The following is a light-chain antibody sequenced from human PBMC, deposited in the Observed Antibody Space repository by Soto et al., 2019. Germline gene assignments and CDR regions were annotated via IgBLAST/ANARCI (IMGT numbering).Light chain of an antibody. J-gene: IGKJ1*01. Sequence: EIVLPQSPATLSLSPGERATLSCRASQSVSSYLAWYQQKPGQIPRLLIYAASYRATGIPDRFSGSGSGTEFTLSISRLDPADFAVYYCQHYAASPWAFGPGTKVDIK. CDR3: QHYAASPWA. CDR1: QSVSSY. V-gene: IGKV3-11*01. CDR2: AAS.